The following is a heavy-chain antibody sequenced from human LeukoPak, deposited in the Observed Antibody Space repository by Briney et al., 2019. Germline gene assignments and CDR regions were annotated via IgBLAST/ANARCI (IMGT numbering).Heavy chain of an antibody. CDR2: ISSSGSTI. CDR3: AKAAFYDFWDY. V-gene: IGHV3-48*03. D-gene: IGHD3-3*01. J-gene: IGHJ4*02. Sequence: PGGSLRLSCAASGFTFSSYEMNWVRQAPGKGLEWVSYISSSGSTIYYADSVKGRFTISRDNAKNSLYLQMNSLRAEDTAIYYCAKAAFYDFWDYWGQGTLVTVSS. CDR1: GFTFSSYE.